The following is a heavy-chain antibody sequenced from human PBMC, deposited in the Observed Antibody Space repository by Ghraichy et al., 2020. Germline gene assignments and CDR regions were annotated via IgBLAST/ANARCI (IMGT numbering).Heavy chain of an antibody. CDR2: ISAYNGNT. D-gene: IGHD1-26*01. CDR3: ARGPSRRWELRPTDY. CDR1: GYTFTSYG. V-gene: IGHV1-18*04. Sequence: ASVKVSCKASGYTFTSYGISWVRQAPGQGLEWMGWISAYNGNTNYAQKLQGRVTMTTDTSTSTAYMELTSLRSDDTAVYYCARGPSRRWELRPTDYWGQGTLVTVSS. J-gene: IGHJ4*02.